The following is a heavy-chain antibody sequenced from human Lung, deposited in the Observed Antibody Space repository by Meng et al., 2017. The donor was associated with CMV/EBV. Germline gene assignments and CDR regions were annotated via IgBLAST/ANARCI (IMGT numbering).Heavy chain of an antibody. CDR2: INPTTGNP. J-gene: IGHJ6*02. Sequence: RYSMNWVRQAPGQGLEWMGWINPTTGNPTYAQGFTGRFVFSLDTSVSTTYLQISSLKAEDTAVYYCARAFGDFPYDFGMDVWGHGTTVTV. CDR3: ARAFGDFPYDFGMDV. D-gene: IGHD4-17*01. CDR1: RYS. V-gene: IGHV7-4-1*02.